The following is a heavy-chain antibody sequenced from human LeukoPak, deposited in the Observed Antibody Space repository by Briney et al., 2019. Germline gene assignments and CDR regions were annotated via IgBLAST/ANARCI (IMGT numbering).Heavy chain of an antibody. J-gene: IGHJ4*02. V-gene: IGHV1-18*01. CDR1: GYTFTSYG. D-gene: IGHD5-24*01. CDR3: AREMATIVNQFDY. Sequence: EASVKVSCKASGYTFTSYGISWVRQAPGQGLEWMGWISPYNGNTNYAQKLQGRVTMTTDTSTTTAYMELRSLRSDDTAVYYCAREMATIVNQFDYWGQGTLVTVSS. CDR2: ISPYNGNT.